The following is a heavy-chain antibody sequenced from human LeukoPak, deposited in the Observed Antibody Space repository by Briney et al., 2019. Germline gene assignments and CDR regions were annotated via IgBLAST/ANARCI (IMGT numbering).Heavy chain of an antibody. V-gene: IGHV7-4-1*02. CDR3: ARVTGVYTNSQWMDV. CDR1: GYTFTTYV. D-gene: IGHD4-11*01. J-gene: IGHJ6*02. CDR2: INTNTGNP. Sequence: GASVKVSCKASGYTFTTYVMNWVRQAPGQGLEWMGWINTNTGNPTYAQGFTGRFVFSLDTSVSTAYLQISSLKAEDTAVYYCARVTGVYTNSQWMDVWGQGTTVTVSS.